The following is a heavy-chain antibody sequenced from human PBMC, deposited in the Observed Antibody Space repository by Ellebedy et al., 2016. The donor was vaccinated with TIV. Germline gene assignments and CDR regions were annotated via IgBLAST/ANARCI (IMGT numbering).Heavy chain of an antibody. CDR2: INIDGSTT. V-gene: IGHV3-74*01. J-gene: IGHJ5*02. Sequence: GESLKISCVASGFTFSDYWMHWARQTPGEGLMWVSHINIDGSTTIYADSVKCRFTISIYNAKNTVYLQMNSLRVEDTAVYYCARDRWEAATGGDRWGQGTLVTVSS. CDR1: GFTFSDYW. CDR3: ARDRWEAATGGDR. D-gene: IGHD1-26*01.